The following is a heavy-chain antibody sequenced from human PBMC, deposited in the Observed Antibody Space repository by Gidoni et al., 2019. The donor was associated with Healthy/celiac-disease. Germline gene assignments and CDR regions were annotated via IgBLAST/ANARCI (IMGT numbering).Heavy chain of an antibody. CDR2: ISSSSSYI. CDR3: ARGTRFSDY. D-gene: IGHD3-16*01. J-gene: IGHJ4*02. V-gene: IGHV3-21*01. CDR1: GFTFSSYS. Sequence: EVQLVESGGGLVKPGGSLRLSCAASGFTFSSYSMNWVRQAPGKGLEWVSSISSSSSYIYYADSVKGRFTISRDNAKNSLYLQMNSLRAEDTAVYYCARGTRFSDYWGQGTLVTVSS.